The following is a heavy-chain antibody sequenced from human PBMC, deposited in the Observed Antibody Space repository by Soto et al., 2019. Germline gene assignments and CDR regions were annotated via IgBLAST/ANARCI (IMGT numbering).Heavy chain of an antibody. J-gene: IGHJ6*02. Sequence: SVKVSCKASGGTFSSYAISWVRQAPGQGLEWMGGIIPIFGTANYAQKFQGRVTITADESTSTAYMELSSLRSEDTAVYYCAREYCGGDCCSFQGYYGMDVWGQGTTVTVSS. V-gene: IGHV1-69*13. CDR1: GGTFSSYA. D-gene: IGHD2-21*02. CDR3: AREYCGGDCCSFQGYYGMDV. CDR2: IIPIFGTA.